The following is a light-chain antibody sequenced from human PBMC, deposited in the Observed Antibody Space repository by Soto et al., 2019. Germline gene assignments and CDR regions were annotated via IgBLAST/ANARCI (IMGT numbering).Light chain of an antibody. Sequence: AIPMTQSPSSLSASTGDRVTITCRASQGISSYLAWYQQKPGKAPKLLIYAASTLQSGVPSRFSGSGSGTDFTLTISCLQSEDFATYYCQQYYSYPITFGQGTRLEIK. CDR3: QQYYSYPIT. CDR2: AAS. V-gene: IGKV1-8*01. J-gene: IGKJ5*01. CDR1: QGISSY.